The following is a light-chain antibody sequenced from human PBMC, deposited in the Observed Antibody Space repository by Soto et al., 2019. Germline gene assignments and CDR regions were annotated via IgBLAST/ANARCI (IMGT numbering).Light chain of an antibody. CDR1: SSDVGGYNY. V-gene: IGLV2-14*01. Sequence: QSVLTQPASVSGSPGQSITISCTGTSSDVGGYNYVSWYQQHPGKAPKLMISEVSNRPSGVSHRFSGSKSGNTASLTISGLQAEDEADYYCSSYVGSSNVIFGGGTKVTVL. J-gene: IGLJ2*01. CDR2: EVS. CDR3: SSYVGSSNVI.